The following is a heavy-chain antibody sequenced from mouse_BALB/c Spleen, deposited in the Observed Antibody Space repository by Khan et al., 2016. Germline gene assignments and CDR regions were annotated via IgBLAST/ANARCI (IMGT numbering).Heavy chain of an antibody. D-gene: IGHD2-4*01. Sequence: QVQLKQSGAELARPGASVKLSCKASGYTFTTYWMQWVKQRPGQGLEWIGAIYPGDGDTRYTQKFKGKATLTADKSSSTAYMQLSSLASEDSAVDYCARGNSSYDYDYWGQGTTLTVSS. J-gene: IGHJ2*01. V-gene: IGHV1-87*01. CDR3: ARGNSSYDYDY. CDR1: GYTFTTYW. CDR2: IYPGDGDT.